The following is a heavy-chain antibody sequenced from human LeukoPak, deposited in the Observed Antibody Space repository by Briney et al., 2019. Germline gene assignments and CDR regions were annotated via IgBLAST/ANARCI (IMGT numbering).Heavy chain of an antibody. V-gene: IGHV4-4*07. CDR3: ARAPYSRGYCSGGSCYSSLYYFDY. CDR2: IYTSGST. Sequence: PSETLSLTCTVSGGSISSYYWSWIRQPAGKGLEWIGRIYTSGSTNYNPSLKSRVTISVDTSKNQFSLKLSSVTAADTAVYYCARAPYSRGYCSGGSCYSSLYYFDYWGQGTLVTVSS. J-gene: IGHJ4*02. CDR1: GGSISSYY. D-gene: IGHD2-15*01.